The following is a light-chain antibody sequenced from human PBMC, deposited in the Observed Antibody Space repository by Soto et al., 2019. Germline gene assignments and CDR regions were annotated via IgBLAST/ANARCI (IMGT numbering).Light chain of an antibody. V-gene: IGLV1-40*01. J-gene: IGLJ1*01. Sequence: QSVLTQPPSVSGAPGQRVIISCNGSSSNIGAGYDVHWYLQLPGTAPKLLVYTHNNRPSGVRDRFSGSTSGTSASLAITGLQAEDEADYYCQSYDSRLSAYVFGTGPKLTVL. CDR3: QSYDSRLSAYV. CDR1: SSNIGAGYD. CDR2: THN.